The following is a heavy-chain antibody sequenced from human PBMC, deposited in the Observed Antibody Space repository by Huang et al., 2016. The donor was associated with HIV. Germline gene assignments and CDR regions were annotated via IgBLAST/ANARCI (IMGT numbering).Heavy chain of an antibody. Sequence: QVQLQESGPGLVKPSETQSLTCTVSGGSISTRYWSWIRQPPGKGLEWIGSIDYSGSTNYSPSLKSRVTILLDTSKNQFSLRVNSVTAADTAMYYCARDHHDFWRGYRRMYFFDHWGQGTLVTVSS. CDR3: ARDHHDFWRGYRRMYFFDH. CDR2: IDYSGST. CDR1: GGSISTRY. J-gene: IGHJ4*02. V-gene: IGHV4-59*11. D-gene: IGHD3-3*01.